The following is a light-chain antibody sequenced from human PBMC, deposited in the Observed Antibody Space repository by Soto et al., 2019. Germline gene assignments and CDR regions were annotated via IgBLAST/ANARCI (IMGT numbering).Light chain of an antibody. V-gene: IGKV3-15*01. CDR3: QQYNNFHSVT. Sequence: EVVMTQSPATLSVSPGERATLSCRASQSINSNLAWYQHKPGQAPRLLIYGASTRATGIPARFSGTGSGTEFTLTISSLQSEDFALYYCQQYNNFHSVTFGGGTKVEIK. CDR1: QSINSN. CDR2: GAS. J-gene: IGKJ4*01.